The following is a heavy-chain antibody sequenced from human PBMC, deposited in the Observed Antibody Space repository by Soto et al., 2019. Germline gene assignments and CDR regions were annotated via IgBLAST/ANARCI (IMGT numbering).Heavy chain of an antibody. D-gene: IGHD6-6*01. CDR3: ARHVRDSSSFSGLYYFDY. CDR2: IYYSGST. J-gene: IGHJ4*02. V-gene: IGHV4-39*01. Sequence: QLQLQESGPGLVKPSETLSLTCTVSGASISSSSFYWGWIRQPPGKGLEWIASIYYSGSTFYNPSLKSRVTMSVDTSTNQFSLNLRSVTAADTAVYYCARHVRDSSSFSGLYYFDYWGQGTLVTVSS. CDR1: GASISSSSFY.